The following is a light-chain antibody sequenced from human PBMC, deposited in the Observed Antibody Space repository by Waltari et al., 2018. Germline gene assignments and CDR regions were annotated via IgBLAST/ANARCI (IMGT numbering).Light chain of an antibody. CDR1: ESVSSN. Sequence: EIVVTQSPATLSLSPGEGATLSCRTSESVSSNLAWFQQKDGQPPRLVIFDASSRAADTPARFSGGGSGTDYTLTISSLEPEDFATYYCQQADSFPRTFGPGTKVEMK. CDR2: DAS. J-gene: IGKJ3*01. CDR3: QQADSFPRT. V-gene: IGKV3-11*01.